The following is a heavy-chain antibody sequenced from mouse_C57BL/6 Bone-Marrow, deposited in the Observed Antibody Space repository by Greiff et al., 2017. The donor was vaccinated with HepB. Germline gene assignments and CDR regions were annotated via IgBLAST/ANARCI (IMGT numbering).Heavy chain of an antibody. CDR3: ASRLHGAWFAY. Sequence: EVQVVESGGDLVKPGGSLKLSCAASGFTFSSYGMSWVRQTPDKRLEWVATISSGGSYTYYPDSVKGRFTISRDNAKNTLYLQMSSLKSEDTAMYYCASRLHGAWFAYWGQGTLVTVSA. CDR2: ISSGGSYT. V-gene: IGHV5-6*01. CDR1: GFTFSSYG. J-gene: IGHJ3*01. D-gene: IGHD2-4*01.